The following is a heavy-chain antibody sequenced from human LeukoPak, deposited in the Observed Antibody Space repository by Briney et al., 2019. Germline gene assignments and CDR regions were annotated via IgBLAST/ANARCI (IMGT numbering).Heavy chain of an antibody. CDR2: ISYDGSTK. Sequence: GGSLRLSCAASGFTFSGYGMHWVRQAPGKGLEWVAVISYDGSTKYYADSVKGRFTISRDNSKNTLYLQMNSLRAEDTAVYYCARRDDCSGGSCYGSFDYWGQGTLVTVSS. CDR1: GFTFSGYG. D-gene: IGHD2-15*01. V-gene: IGHV3-30*03. J-gene: IGHJ4*02. CDR3: ARRDDCSGGSCYGSFDY.